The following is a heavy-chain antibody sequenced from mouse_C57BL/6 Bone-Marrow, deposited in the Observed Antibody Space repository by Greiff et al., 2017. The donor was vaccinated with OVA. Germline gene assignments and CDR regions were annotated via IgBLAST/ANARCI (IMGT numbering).Heavy chain of an antibody. V-gene: IGHV14-3*01. CDR2: IDPANGTT. J-gene: IGHJ2*01. Sequence: EVKLQESVAELVRPGASVKLSCTASGFNIKNSYMHWVKPRPEQGLEWIGRIDPANGTTNYAPKFQGTATLTADKSSNTAYLQLSDQASEDTAIYYCARYYAYFDYWGQGTTLTVSA. D-gene: IGHD1-1*02. CDR1: GFNIKNSY. CDR3: ARYYAYFDY.